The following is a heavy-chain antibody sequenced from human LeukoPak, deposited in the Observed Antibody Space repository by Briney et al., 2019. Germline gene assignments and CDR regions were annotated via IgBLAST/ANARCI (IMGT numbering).Heavy chain of an antibody. CDR1: GFTFYDYS. Sequence: GGSLRLSCATSGFTFYDYSMSWVRHAPGQGLEWVSGIDWFGGSKGYSDSVKGRFTISRDNARNTLYLQMNSLRPEDSALYYCAKGYDSSGYDFPFDYWGQGTLVTVSS. D-gene: IGHD3-22*01. J-gene: IGHJ4*02. CDR2: IDWFGGSK. CDR3: AKGYDSSGYDFPFDY. V-gene: IGHV3-20*04.